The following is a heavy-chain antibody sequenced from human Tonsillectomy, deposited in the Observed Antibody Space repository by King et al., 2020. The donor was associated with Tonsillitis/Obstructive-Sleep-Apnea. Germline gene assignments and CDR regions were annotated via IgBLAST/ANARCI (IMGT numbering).Heavy chain of an antibody. CDR2: IYWDDDK. J-gene: IGHJ5*02. CDR1: GFSLSTSGVG. V-gene: IGHV2-5*02. D-gene: IGHD6-19*01. Sequence: ITLKESGPTLVKPPQTLTLTCTFSGFSLSTSGVGVGWIRQPPGKALEWLALIYWDDDKRYSPSLKSRLTITKDTSKNQVVLTMTNMDPVDTATYYCAHSHIAVAGNNWFDPWGQGTLVTVSS. CDR3: AHSHIAVAGNNWFDP.